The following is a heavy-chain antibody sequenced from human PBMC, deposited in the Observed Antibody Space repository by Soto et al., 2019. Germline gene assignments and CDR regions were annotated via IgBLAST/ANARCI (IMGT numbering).Heavy chain of an antibody. CDR3: ARTKCSGGSCYSWSLDY. J-gene: IGHJ4*02. CDR2: RYYSEST. CDR1: GSSITTGGYY. V-gene: IGHV4-31*03. Sequence: PSETLSLTCTVSGSSITTGGYYWSWIRQLPGKGLGWIGHRYYSESTYYNPSLKSRVFISLDTSKNQFSLKLSFVTAADTTMYYSARTKCSGGSCYSWSLDYWGQGTPVTVSS. D-gene: IGHD2-15*01.